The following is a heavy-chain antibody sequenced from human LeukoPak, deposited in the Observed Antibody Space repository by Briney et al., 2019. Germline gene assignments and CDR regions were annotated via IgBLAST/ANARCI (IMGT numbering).Heavy chain of an antibody. CDR3: ARDWEVDTAMVIGY. D-gene: IGHD5-18*01. Sequence: ASVKVSCKASGYTFTGYYMHWVRQAPGQGLEWMGWINPNSGGTNYAQKFQGRVTMTRDTAISTAYMELSRLRSDDTAVYYCARDWEVDTAMVIGYWGQGTLVTVSS. CDR2: INPNSGGT. V-gene: IGHV1-2*02. CDR1: GYTFTGYY. J-gene: IGHJ4*02.